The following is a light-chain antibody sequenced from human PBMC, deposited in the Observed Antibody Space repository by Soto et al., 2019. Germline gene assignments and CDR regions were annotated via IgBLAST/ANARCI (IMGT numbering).Light chain of an antibody. Sequence: EEVVTKSPAALSVSTGKGGTISCRASQSVSSNSAWYQQQPRQPPRLLIYGASTLATGIPARFSGSCSGTYLTPLIICLPSDEFAVYFGQQYNNSPTFGQGTKVDIK. CDR2: GAS. V-gene: IGKV3-15*01. J-gene: IGKJ1*01. CDR1: QSVSSN. CDR3: QQYNNSPT.